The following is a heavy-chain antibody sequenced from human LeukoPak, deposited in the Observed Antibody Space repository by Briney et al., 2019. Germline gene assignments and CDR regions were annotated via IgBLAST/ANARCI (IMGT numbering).Heavy chain of an antibody. Sequence: PGGSLRLSCAASGFTFSSYAMSWVRQAPEKGLEWVSGISGSGGSTYHADSVKDRFTISRDNSKDTLFLQMNSLRAEDTAVYYCAKHEPGGVIVPFDFWGQGTLVTVSS. CDR1: GFTFSSYA. CDR3: AKHEPGGVIVPFDF. D-gene: IGHD3-16*02. J-gene: IGHJ4*02. V-gene: IGHV3-23*01. CDR2: ISGSGGST.